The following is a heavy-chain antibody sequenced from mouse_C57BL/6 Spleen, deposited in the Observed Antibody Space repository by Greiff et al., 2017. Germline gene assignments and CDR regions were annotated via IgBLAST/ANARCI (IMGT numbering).Heavy chain of an antibody. CDR1: GFTFSSYA. V-gene: IGHV5-4*01. CDR3: ARDLGYGSAFDY. CDR2: ISDGGSYT. J-gene: IGHJ2*01. Sequence: EVKLMESGGGLVKPGGSLKLSCAASGFTFSSYAMSWVRQTPEKRLEWVATISDGGSYTYYPDNVKGRFTISRDNAKNNLYLQMSHLKSEDTAMXYCARDLGYGSAFDYWGQGTTLTVSS. D-gene: IGHD1-1*01.